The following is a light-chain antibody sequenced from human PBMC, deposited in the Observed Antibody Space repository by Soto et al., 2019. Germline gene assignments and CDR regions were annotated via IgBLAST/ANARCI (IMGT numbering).Light chain of an antibody. V-gene: IGLV1-47*01. CDR3: AAWDDSLSGVV. CDR1: GSNIGSNY. J-gene: IGLJ2*01. Sequence: QSVLTQPPSASGTPGQRVTISCSGSGSNIGSNYVYWYQQLPGTAPKLLIYRNNQRPSGVPDRFSGSKSGTSASLAISGLRSEDEADYYCAAWDDSLSGVVFGGGTQPTVL. CDR2: RNN.